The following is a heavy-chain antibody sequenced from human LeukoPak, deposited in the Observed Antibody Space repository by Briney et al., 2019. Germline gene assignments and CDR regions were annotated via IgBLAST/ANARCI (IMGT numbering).Heavy chain of an antibody. Sequence: GGSLRLSCAASGFSFSSHAMHWVRQAPGMGPEWVAVVSHDGNTKYYMDSVRGRFTISRDNCKSTFFLQLNGLRTGDTAVYYCARAIMGTENLDFWGQGTLVTVST. CDR2: VSHDGNTK. J-gene: IGHJ4*02. V-gene: IGHV3-30*10. D-gene: IGHD5-18*01. CDR3: ARAIMGTENLDF. CDR1: GFSFSSHA.